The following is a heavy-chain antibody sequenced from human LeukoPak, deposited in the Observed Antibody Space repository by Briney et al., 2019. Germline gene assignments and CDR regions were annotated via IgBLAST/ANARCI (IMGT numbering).Heavy chain of an antibody. CDR2: ISSGSSTI. J-gene: IGHJ3*02. Sequence: GGSLRLSCAASGLTFSSYSMNWVRQAPGKGLEWVSYISSGSSTIYYADSVKGRFTISRDNAKNSLCLQMNSLRDEDTAVYYCASENIVVVTAIRDAFDIWGQRTMVTVSS. CDR3: ASENIVVVTAIRDAFDI. CDR1: GLTFSSYS. V-gene: IGHV3-48*02. D-gene: IGHD2-21*02.